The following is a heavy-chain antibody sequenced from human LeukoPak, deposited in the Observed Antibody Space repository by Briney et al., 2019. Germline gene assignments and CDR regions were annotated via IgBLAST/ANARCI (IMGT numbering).Heavy chain of an antibody. Sequence: SETLSLTCTVSGGSISSGSYYWSWIRQPPGKGLEWIGRIYTSGSTSYNPSLKSRVTMSVDTSKNQFSLKLSSVTAADTAVYSCARGSVRGEFDPWGQGTLVTVSS. D-gene: IGHD3-10*01. J-gene: IGHJ5*02. V-gene: IGHV4-61*02. CDR1: GGSISSGSYY. CDR3: ARGSVRGEFDP. CDR2: IYTSGST.